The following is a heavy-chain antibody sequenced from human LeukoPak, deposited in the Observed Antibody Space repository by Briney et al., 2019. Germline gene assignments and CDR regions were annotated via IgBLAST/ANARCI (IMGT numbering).Heavy chain of an antibody. Sequence: GASVKVSCKASGGTFSSYAISWVRRAPGQGLEWMGGNIPIFGTANYAQKFQGRVTITADESTSTAYMELSSLRSEDTAVYYCVYYYDSSGYPESLDYWGQGTLVTVSS. V-gene: IGHV1-69*13. J-gene: IGHJ4*02. CDR3: VYYYDSSGYPESLDY. D-gene: IGHD3-22*01. CDR2: NIPIFGTA. CDR1: GGTFSSYA.